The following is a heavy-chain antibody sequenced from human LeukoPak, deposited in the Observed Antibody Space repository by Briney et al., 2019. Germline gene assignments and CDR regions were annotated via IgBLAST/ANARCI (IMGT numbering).Heavy chain of an antibody. V-gene: IGHV3-48*03. Sequence: GSLRLSCAASGFTFSSYEMNWVRQAPGKGLEWVSYISSSGSTIYYADSVKGRFTISRDNAKNSLYLQMNSLRAEDTAVYYCARDRTYYDILTGYYIPTWFDYWGQGTLVTVSS. CDR3: ARDRTYYDILTGYYIPTWFDY. J-gene: IGHJ4*02. CDR1: GFTFSSYE. CDR2: ISSSGSTI. D-gene: IGHD3-9*01.